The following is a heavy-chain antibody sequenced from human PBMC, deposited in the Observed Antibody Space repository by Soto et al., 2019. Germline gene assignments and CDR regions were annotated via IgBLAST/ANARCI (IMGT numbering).Heavy chain of an antibody. D-gene: IGHD2-2*01. V-gene: IGHV4-34*01. Sequence: PSETLSLTCAVYGGSFSGYYWSRIRQPPGKGLEWIGEINHSGSTNYNPSLKSRVTISVDTSKNQFSLKLSSVTAADTAVYYCERRSTGDYVDYWGQGNLVTVSS. J-gene: IGHJ4*02. CDR2: INHSGST. CDR3: ERRSTGDYVDY. CDR1: GGSFSGYY.